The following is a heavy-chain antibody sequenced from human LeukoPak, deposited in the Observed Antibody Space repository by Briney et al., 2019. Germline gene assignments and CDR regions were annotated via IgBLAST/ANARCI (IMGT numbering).Heavy chain of an antibody. CDR3: ARDQEGFDY. V-gene: IGHV1-46*01. CDR1: GYTFTNNY. CDR2: IYPRDGST. J-gene: IGHJ4*02. Sequence: ASVKVSCKASGYTFTNNYLHWVRQAPGQGLEWMGMIYPRDGSTSYAQNFQGRVTVTRDTSTATVHMELRGLRSEDTAVYYCARDQEGFDYWGQGTVVTVSS.